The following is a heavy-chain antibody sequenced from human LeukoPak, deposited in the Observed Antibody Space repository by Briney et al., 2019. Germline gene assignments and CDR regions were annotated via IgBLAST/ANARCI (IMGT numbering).Heavy chain of an antibody. Sequence: ASVKVSCKASGGTFTSYGISWVRQAPGQGLEWMGWISAYNGNTNYAQKLQGRVTMTTDTSTSTAYMELRSLRSDDTAVYYCARDYGTYCSSTSCYFNYYYYMDVWGKGTTVTVSS. D-gene: IGHD2-2*01. CDR2: ISAYNGNT. CDR1: GGTFTSYG. CDR3: ARDYGTYCSSTSCYFNYYYYMDV. V-gene: IGHV1-18*01. J-gene: IGHJ6*03.